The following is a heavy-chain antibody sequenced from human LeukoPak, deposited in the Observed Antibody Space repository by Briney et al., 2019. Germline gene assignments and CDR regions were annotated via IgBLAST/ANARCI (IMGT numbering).Heavy chain of an antibody. D-gene: IGHD3-16*02. V-gene: IGHV1-18*01. CDR3: ARDPNYDYVWGSYRDGNYFDY. J-gene: IGHJ4*02. CDR2: ISAYNGNT. CDR1: GYTFTSYG. Sequence: GASVKVSCKASGYTFTSYGISWVRQAPGQGLEWMGWISAYNGNTNYAQTLQGRVTMTTDTSTGTAYMELRSLKSDDTTVYYCARDPNYDYVWGSYRDGNYFDYWGQGTLVTVSS.